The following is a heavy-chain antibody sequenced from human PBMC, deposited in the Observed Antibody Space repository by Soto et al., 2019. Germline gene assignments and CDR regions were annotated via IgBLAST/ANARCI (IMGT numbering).Heavy chain of an antibody. J-gene: IGHJ4*02. Sequence: ASETLSLTCAVYGGSFSDYYWSWIRQPPGKGLEWIGEINHSGSTNYNPSLKSRVTISVDTSKNQFSLKLSSVTAADTAIYYCASTADSHYTYWGQGTLVTVSS. V-gene: IGHV4-34*01. CDR3: ASTADSHYTY. CDR2: INHSGST. D-gene: IGHD4-4*01. CDR1: GGSFSDYY.